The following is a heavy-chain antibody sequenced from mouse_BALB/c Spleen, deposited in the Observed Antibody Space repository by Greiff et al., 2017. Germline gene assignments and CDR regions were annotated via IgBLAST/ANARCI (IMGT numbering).Heavy chain of an antibody. CDR1: GYTFSSYW. CDR2: ILPGSGST. D-gene: IGHD2-2*01. CDR3: SRYGYYFDY. J-gene: IGHJ2*01. Sequence: QVQLQQSGAELMKPGASVKISCKATGYTFSSYWIEWVKQRPGHGLEWIGEILPGSGSTNYHEKFTGKATFTADTSSNTAYMQLSSLTSEDSAVYYCSRYGYYFDYWGQGTTLTVSS. V-gene: IGHV1-9*01.